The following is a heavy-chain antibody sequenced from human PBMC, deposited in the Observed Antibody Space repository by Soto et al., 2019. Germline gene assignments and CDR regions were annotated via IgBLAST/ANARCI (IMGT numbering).Heavy chain of an antibody. J-gene: IGHJ4*02. Sequence: QVQFVQSEAEVKKPGASVRLSCKPSGYSLPDYSIQWVRQAAGQGLQWLGWIHPGTGYTESSQRFQGRLTLTMDNSATTFYMDLTSLTSEDTAVYFCTRDLYGGNPFDYWGQGTLVTVSS. CDR1: GYSLPDYS. V-gene: IGHV1-3*01. CDR2: IHPGTGYT. CDR3: TRDLYGGNPFDY. D-gene: IGHD2-15*01.